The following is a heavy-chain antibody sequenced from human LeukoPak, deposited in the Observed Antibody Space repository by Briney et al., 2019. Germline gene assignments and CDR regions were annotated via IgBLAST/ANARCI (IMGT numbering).Heavy chain of an antibody. Sequence: GGSLRLSCAASGFTFSTYSMNWVRQAPGKGLEWVSSIATSSNYIYYAGSLKGRFTISRDNAKNSLYLHMNSLRPEDTAVYYCARGRSITILRGVAISDGFDLWGQGTKVTVSS. CDR3: ARGRSITILRGVAISDGFDL. V-gene: IGHV3-21*06. J-gene: IGHJ3*01. D-gene: IGHD3-10*01. CDR2: IATSSNYI. CDR1: GFTFSTYS.